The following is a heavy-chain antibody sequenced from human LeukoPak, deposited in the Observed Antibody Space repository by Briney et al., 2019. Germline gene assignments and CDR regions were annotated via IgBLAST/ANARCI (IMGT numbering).Heavy chain of an antibody. CDR3: AKDPARYFDWLLQAEYFQH. Sequence: TGGSLRLSCAASGFTFSSYAMSWVRQAPGKGLEWVSAISGSGGSTYYADSVKGRFTISRDNSKNTLYLQMNSLRAGDTAVYYCAKDPARYFDWLLQAEYFQHWGQGTLVTVSS. CDR1: GFTFSSYA. V-gene: IGHV3-23*01. D-gene: IGHD3-9*01. CDR2: ISGSGGST. J-gene: IGHJ1*01.